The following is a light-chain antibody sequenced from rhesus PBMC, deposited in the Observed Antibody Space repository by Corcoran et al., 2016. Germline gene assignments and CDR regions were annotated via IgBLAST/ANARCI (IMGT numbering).Light chain of an antibody. CDR3: LQDYTPPLT. CDR1: QGINSE. V-gene: IGKV1-94*01. J-gene: IGKJ4*01. CDR2: SAS. Sequence: DIQMTQSPSSLSASVGDRVTVACRASQGINSELSWYQQKPGKAPTLLIYSASSLQTGVSSLFSGSGSGTDYTLTITSLQPENFATYYCLQDYTPPLTFGGGTKVEIK.